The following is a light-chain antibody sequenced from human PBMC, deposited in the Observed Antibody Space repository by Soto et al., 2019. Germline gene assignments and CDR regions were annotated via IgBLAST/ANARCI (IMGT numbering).Light chain of an antibody. V-gene: IGKV3-15*01. CDR1: QSVSSN. Sequence: EIVMTQSPATLSVSPGERATLSCRASQSVSSNLAWYQQKPGQSPRLVIYGASTRATGIPARFSGSGSGTEFTLTISSLQSEDFAVYYCQPYNDWPPPYTFGQGTKLEIK. CDR3: QPYNDWPPPYT. CDR2: GAS. J-gene: IGKJ2*01.